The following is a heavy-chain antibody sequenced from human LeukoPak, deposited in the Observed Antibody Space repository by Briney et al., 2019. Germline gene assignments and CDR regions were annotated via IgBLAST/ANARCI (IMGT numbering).Heavy chain of an antibody. Sequence: GGSLRLPCAASGFTVSSNYMSWVRQAPGKGLEWVSVIYSGGGTYYADSVKGRFTISRDNSKNTLYLHMNSLRAEDTAVYYCAKAQTYYDFWSGYPPPHYYYGMDVWGQGTTVTVSS. CDR2: IYSGGGT. CDR1: GFTVSSNY. V-gene: IGHV3-66*01. CDR3: AKAQTYYDFWSGYPPPHYYYGMDV. J-gene: IGHJ6*02. D-gene: IGHD3-3*01.